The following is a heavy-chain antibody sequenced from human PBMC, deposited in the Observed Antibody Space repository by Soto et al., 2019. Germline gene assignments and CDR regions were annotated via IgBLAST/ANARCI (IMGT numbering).Heavy chain of an antibody. CDR3: ARVPDN. Sequence: PSETLSLTCAVSGGSISSGGYSWSWIRQPPGKSLEWIGYMYHSGSTYYNPSLKTRVTLSIDRSKNQVSLKLISVTAADTAVYYFARVPDNWGQGILVTVTS. J-gene: IGHJ4*02. D-gene: IGHD2-2*01. CDR1: GGSISSGGYS. CDR2: MYHSGST. V-gene: IGHV4-30-2*01.